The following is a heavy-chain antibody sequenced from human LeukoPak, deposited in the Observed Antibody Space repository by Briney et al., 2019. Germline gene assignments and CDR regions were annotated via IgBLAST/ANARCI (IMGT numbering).Heavy chain of an antibody. D-gene: IGHD1-26*01. CDR1: GYTFTGYY. Sequence: ASVKVSCTASGYTFTGYYMQWVRQAPGQGLEWMGWINLNSGGTNYAQKFQGRVTMTRDTSISTAYMELSRLRSDDTAVYYCARDWEGLGQYWYFDLWGRGTLVTVSS. J-gene: IGHJ2*01. CDR3: ARDWEGLGQYWYFDL. CDR2: INLNSGGT. V-gene: IGHV1-2*02.